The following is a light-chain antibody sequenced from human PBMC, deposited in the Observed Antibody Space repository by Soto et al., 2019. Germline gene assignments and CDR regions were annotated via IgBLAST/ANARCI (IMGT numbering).Light chain of an antibody. CDR3: QQYDILPIT. J-gene: IGKJ5*01. CDR2: DAS. V-gene: IGKV1-33*01. CDR1: QDINIY. Sequence: IQMTESPSSLSACVGYIFTITFQATQDINIYLNWYQQKPGKAPNLLIYDASNLEIGVPSRFSGSGSGTHFTFTISSLQTEDIGTYYCQQYDILPITFGRGTRLEIK.